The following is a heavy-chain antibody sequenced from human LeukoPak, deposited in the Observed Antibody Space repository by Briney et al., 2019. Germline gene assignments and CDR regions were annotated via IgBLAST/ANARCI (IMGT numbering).Heavy chain of an antibody. CDR1: GFTFSSYA. D-gene: IGHD3-22*01. V-gene: IGHV3-23*01. CDR3: AKVGLYYDSSGYFDY. CDR2: ISGSGGST. Sequence: GGSLRLSCAASGFTFSSYAMSWVRQAPGKGLEWVSAISGSGGSTYYADSVKGRFTISRDNSKNTLYLQMNSLRAEDTALYYCAKVGLYYDSSGYFDYWGQGTLVTVSS. J-gene: IGHJ4*02.